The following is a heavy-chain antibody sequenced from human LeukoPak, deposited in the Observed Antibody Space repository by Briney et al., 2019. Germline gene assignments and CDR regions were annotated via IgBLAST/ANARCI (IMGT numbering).Heavy chain of an antibody. D-gene: IGHD3-9*01. V-gene: IGHV4-4*07. CDR2: IYTSGST. Sequence: PSETLSLTCTVSGGSISSYYWSWIRQPAGKGLEWIGRIYTSGSTNYNPSLKSRVTMSVDTSKNQFSLKLSSVTAADTAVYYCARHTRTTYYEILTGSRENYGMDVWGQGTTVTVSS. J-gene: IGHJ6*02. CDR1: GGSISSYY. CDR3: ARHTRTTYYEILTGSRENYGMDV.